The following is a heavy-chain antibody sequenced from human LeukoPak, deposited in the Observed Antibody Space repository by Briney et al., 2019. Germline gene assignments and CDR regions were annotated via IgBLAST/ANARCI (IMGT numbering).Heavy chain of an antibody. CDR1: GFTFSDSA. D-gene: IGHD2-8*01. V-gene: IGHV3-73*01. Sequence: GGSLKLPCAASGFTFSDSAIHWVRQASGKGLEGVGRIRDKGYGHATAYAASVKGRFTLSRDDSKNTAYLQMNSLKTEDTALYYCTTPNEGNWFDPWGQGTLVTVSS. J-gene: IGHJ5*02. CDR2: IRDKGYGHAT. CDR3: TTPNEGNWFDP.